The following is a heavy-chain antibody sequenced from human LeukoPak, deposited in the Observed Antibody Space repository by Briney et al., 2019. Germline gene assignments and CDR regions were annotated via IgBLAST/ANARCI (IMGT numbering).Heavy chain of an antibody. V-gene: IGHV1-46*01. Sequence: ASVKVSCKASGYTFTSYYMHWVRQAPGQGLEWMGIINPSGGSTSYAQKFQGRVTMTRDMSTSTVYMELSSLRSEDTAVYYCARDFPTTYYYDSSRYLFDYWGQGTLVTVSS. CDR3: ARDFPTTYYYDSSRYLFDY. J-gene: IGHJ4*02. CDR2: INPSGGST. D-gene: IGHD3-22*01. CDR1: GYTFTSYY.